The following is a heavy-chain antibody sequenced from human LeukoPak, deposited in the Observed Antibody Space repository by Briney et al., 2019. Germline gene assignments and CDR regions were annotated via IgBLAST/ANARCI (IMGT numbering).Heavy chain of an antibody. CDR3: ARDPNGNYVGAFDFQR. CDR1: GFTFSNNA. Sequence: GGSLRPSCAASGFTFSNNALTWFRQAPGRGLEWVSSISGAGPYYADSVKGRFSISRDNYKNTLYLQMSSLRAEDTAVYYCARDPNGNYVGAFDFQRWGQGTLVTVSS. V-gene: IGHV3-23*01. J-gene: IGHJ1*01. D-gene: IGHD4-17*01. CDR2: ISGAGP.